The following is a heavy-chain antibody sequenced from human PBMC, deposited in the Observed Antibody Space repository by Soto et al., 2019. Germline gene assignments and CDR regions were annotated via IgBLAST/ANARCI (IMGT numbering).Heavy chain of an antibody. CDR2: IYTSGST. V-gene: IGHV4-4*07. CDR1: GGSISSYY. D-gene: IGHD6-13*01. CDR3: AREMGSSSWFEGWDY. Sequence: SEALSVTCTVSGGSISSYYWSWIRQPAGKGLEWIGRIYTSGSTNYNTSLKSRVTMSVDTSKNQFSLKLSSVTAADTAVYYCAREMGSSSWFEGWDYWGQGTLVTVPQ. J-gene: IGHJ4*02.